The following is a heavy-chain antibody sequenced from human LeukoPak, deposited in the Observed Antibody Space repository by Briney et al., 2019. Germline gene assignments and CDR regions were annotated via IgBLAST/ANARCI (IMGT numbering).Heavy chain of an antibody. D-gene: IGHD2-2*01. Sequence: GGSLRLSCAASGFTFSSCAMHWVRQAPGKGLEWVAFISYDGNNKYYADSVRGRFTISRDNSKITLYLQMNSLRAEDTAVYYCAKDGDVVLAAMDYFDYWGQGTLVTVSS. CDR1: GFTFSSCA. J-gene: IGHJ4*02. CDR3: AKDGDVVLAAMDYFDY. CDR2: ISYDGNNK. V-gene: IGHV3-30-3*01.